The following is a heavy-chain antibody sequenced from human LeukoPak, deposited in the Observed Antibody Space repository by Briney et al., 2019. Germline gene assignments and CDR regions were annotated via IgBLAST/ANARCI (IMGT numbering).Heavy chain of an antibody. CDR3: AKDKLWFGELSPFDY. D-gene: IGHD3-10*01. J-gene: IGHJ4*02. Sequence: GASVKVSCKASGGTFSSYAISWVRQAPGQGLEWMGGIIPIFGTANYAQRFQGRVTITADKSTSTAYMELSSLRSEDTAVYYCAKDKLWFGELSPFDYWGQGTLVTVSS. CDR2: IIPIFGTA. CDR1: GGTFSSYA. V-gene: IGHV1-69*06.